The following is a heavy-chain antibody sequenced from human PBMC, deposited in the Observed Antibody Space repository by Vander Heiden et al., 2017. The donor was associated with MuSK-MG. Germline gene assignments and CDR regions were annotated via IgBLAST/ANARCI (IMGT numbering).Heavy chain of an antibody. CDR2: IRYDGSNK. V-gene: IGHV3-30*02. Sequence: QVQLVESGGGVVQPGGSLRLSCAASGFTFSSYGMHWVRQAPGKGLEWVAFIRYDGSNKYYADSVKGRFTISRDNSKNTLYLQMNSLRAEDTAVYYCAKCVGRGATGDFDYWGQGTLVTVSS. CDR1: GFTFSSYG. CDR3: AKCVGRGATGDFDY. J-gene: IGHJ4*02. D-gene: IGHD3-10*01.